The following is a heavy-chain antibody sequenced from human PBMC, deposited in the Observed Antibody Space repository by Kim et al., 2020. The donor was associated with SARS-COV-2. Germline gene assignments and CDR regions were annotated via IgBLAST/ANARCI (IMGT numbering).Heavy chain of an antibody. CDR3: AIDQGEWEPHFDY. D-gene: IGHD1-26*01. V-gene: IGHV3-30*02. J-gene: IGHJ4*02. Sequence: YADSVTGRFTISMDNSKNTLYLQMNSRGAEDTAVYYCAIDQGEWEPHFDYWGQGTLVTVSS.